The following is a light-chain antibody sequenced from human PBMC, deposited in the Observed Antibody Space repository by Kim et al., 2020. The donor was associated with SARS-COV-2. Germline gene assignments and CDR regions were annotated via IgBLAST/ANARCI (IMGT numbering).Light chain of an antibody. V-gene: IGKV1-6*01. CDR1: QGFRND. CDR3: LQDYNYPRT. CDR2: AAS. J-gene: IGKJ4*01. Sequence: ASVGGRVTITRRARQGFRNDLGWYQQKPWKAPKLLIYAASSLQSGVPSRFSGSGAGTDFTLTISSLQPEDFATYYWLQDYNYPRTFGGGTKLEI.